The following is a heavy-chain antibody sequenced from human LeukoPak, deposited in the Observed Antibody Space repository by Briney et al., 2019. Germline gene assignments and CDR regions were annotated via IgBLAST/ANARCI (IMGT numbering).Heavy chain of an antibody. V-gene: IGHV1-69*05. J-gene: IGHJ4*02. D-gene: IGHD2-8*01. CDR2: IIPIFGTA. CDR1: GGTFSSYA. CDR3: AREYGRYCTNGVCPPAY. Sequence: ASVKVSCKASGGTFSSYAISWVRQAPGQGLEWMGGIIPIFGTANYAQKLQGRVTMTTDTSTSTAYMELRSLRSDDTAVYYCAREYGRYCTNGVCPPAYWGQGTLVTVSS.